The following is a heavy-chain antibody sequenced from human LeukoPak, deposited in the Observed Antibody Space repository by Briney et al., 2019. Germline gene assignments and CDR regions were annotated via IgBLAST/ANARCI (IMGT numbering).Heavy chain of an antibody. V-gene: IGHV4-38-2*01. Sequence: SETLSLTCAVSGYSISSGYYWGWIRQPPGKGLEWIGSMFHSGSTYYNPSLKSRVTISVDKSKNHFSLKLSSVTAADTAVYYCATSLSRGYSGFRVSPFDYWGQGTLVTVSS. D-gene: IGHD5-12*01. CDR3: ATSLSRGYSGFRVSPFDY. CDR2: MFHSGST. J-gene: IGHJ4*02. CDR1: GYSISSGYY.